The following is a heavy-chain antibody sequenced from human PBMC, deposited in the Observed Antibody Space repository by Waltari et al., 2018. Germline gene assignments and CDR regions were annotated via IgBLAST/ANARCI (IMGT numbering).Heavy chain of an antibody. J-gene: IGHJ5*02. Sequence: CWSWVRQSPQKGLEWIGQVHYSVRTNYHPSFASRVTLSVDMSNKQFSLRVASATAADTAVYYCARDRSRGLYLDTWGPGTLVTVSP. CDR2: VHYSVRT. D-gene: IGHD2-2*01. CDR3: ARDRSRGLYLDT. CDR1: C. V-gene: IGHV4-4*02.